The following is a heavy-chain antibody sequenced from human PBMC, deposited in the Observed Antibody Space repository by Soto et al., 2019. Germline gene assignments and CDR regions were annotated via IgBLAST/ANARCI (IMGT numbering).Heavy chain of an antibody. CDR1: GFTFSSYA. CDR3: AKDRPGYSSSWYGGYFDP. Sequence: LRLSCAASGFTFSSYAMSWVRQAPGKGLEWVSAISGSGGSTYYADSVKGRFTISRDNSKNTLYLQMNSLRAEDTAVYYCAKDRPGYSSSWYGGYFDPWGQGTLVTVSS. J-gene: IGHJ5*02. D-gene: IGHD6-13*01. V-gene: IGHV3-23*01. CDR2: ISGSGGST.